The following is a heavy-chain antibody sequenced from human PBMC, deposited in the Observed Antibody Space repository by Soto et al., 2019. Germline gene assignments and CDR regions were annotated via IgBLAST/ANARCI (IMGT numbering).Heavy chain of an antibody. Sequence: QITLKESGPTLLKPTQTLTLTCTFSGFSLSSNAVGVNWIRQPPGKALEWLALIYWNDDNHYSPSLRSRLTITKDTSKKQVVLTMTNVDPVDTATYYCAHGSGWLSDYWGQGTLVTVSS. J-gene: IGHJ4*02. CDR3: AHGSGWLSDY. D-gene: IGHD6-19*01. V-gene: IGHV2-5*01. CDR2: IYWNDDN. CDR1: GFSLSSNAVG.